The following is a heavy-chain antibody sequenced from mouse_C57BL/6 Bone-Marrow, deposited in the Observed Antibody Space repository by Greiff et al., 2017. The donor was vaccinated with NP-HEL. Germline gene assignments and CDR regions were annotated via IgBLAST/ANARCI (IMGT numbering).Heavy chain of an antibody. Sequence: VQLQQPGAELVRPGTSVKLSCKASGYTFTSYWMHWVKQRPGQGLEWIGVIDPSDSYTNYNQKFKGKATLTVDTSSSTAYMQLSSLTSEDSAVYYCAREGICAMDDWGQGTTVTVSS. CDR2: IDPSDSYT. D-gene: IGHD6-5*01. V-gene: IGHV1-59*01. CDR1: GYTFTSYW. J-gene: IGHJ4*01. CDR3: AREGICAMDD.